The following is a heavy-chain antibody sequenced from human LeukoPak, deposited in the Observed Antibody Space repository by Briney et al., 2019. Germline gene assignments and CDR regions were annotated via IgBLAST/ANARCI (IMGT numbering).Heavy chain of an antibody. D-gene: IGHD1-26*01. CDR3: ASTPRGGYYTNDY. CDR1: GGSISSSSYY. V-gene: IGHV4-39*01. J-gene: IGHJ4*02. Sequence: SETLSLTCTVSGGSISSSSYYWGWIRQPPGKGLEWIGSIYYSGSTYYNPSLKSRVTISVDTSKNQFSLKLSSVTAADTAVYYCASTPRGGYYTNDYWGQGTLVTVSS. CDR2: IYYSGST.